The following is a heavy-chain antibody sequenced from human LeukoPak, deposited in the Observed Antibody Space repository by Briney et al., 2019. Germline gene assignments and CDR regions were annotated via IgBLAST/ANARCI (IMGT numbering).Heavy chain of an antibody. CDR3: ASSLKIFGVVHDAFDI. CDR1: GFTFSSYA. Sequence: QPGRSLRLSCAASGFTFSSYAMHWVRQAPGKGLEWVAVISYDGSNKYYADSVKGRFTISRDDSKNTLYLQMNSLRAEDTAVYYCASSLKIFGVVHDAFDIWGQGTMVTVSS. CDR2: ISYDGSNK. J-gene: IGHJ3*02. V-gene: IGHV3-30-3*01. D-gene: IGHD3-3*01.